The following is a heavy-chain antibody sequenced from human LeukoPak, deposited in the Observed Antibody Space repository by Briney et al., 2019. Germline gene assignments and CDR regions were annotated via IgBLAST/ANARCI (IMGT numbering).Heavy chain of an antibody. J-gene: IGHJ4*02. Sequence: GGSLRLSCAASGFTFSSYSMNWVRQAPGRGLEWVSFISSSRSYIYYADSVKGRFTISRDNSKNTLYLQMNSLRAEDTAVYYCAKERKAAAGIVDYWGQGTLVTVSS. CDR1: GFTFSSYS. CDR3: AKERKAAAGIVDY. CDR2: ISSSRSYI. V-gene: IGHV3-21*04. D-gene: IGHD6-13*01.